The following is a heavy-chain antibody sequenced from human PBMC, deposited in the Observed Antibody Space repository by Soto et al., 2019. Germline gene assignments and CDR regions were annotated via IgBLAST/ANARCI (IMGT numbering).Heavy chain of an antibody. CDR2: ISAYNGST. Sequence: ASLKVSCKASGYTFTSYGISWVRQAPGQGLEWMGWISAYNGSTNYAQKLQGRVTMTTDTSTSTAYMELRSLRSDDTAVYYCARDWDSSGWYEFDYWGQGTLVTVSS. CDR1: GYTFTSYG. CDR3: ARDWDSSGWYEFDY. V-gene: IGHV1-18*01. J-gene: IGHJ4*02. D-gene: IGHD6-19*01.